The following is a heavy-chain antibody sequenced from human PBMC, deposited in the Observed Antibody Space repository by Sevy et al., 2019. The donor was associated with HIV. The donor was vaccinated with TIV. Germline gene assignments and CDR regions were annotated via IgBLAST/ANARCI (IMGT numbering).Heavy chain of an antibody. CDR3: ARDLGYCSSTSCYTSATFDP. Sequence: ASVKVSCKASGYTFTSYGISWVRQAPGQGLEWMGWISAYNGNTNYPQKLQGRVTMTTDTSTSTAYMELRSLRSDDTAVYYCARDLGYCSSTSCYTSATFDPWGQGTLVTVSS. V-gene: IGHV1-18*04. D-gene: IGHD2-2*01. J-gene: IGHJ5*02. CDR2: ISAYNGNT. CDR1: GYTFTSYG.